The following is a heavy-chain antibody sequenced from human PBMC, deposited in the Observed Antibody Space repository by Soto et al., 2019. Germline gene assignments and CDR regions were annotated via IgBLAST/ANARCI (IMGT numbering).Heavy chain of an antibody. J-gene: IGHJ3*02. V-gene: IGHV3-21*01. CDR2: ISSSSSYI. D-gene: IGHD1-20*01. CDR1: GFTFSSYI. Sequence: PGGSLRLSCAASGFTFSSYIMNWVRQAPGKGLEWVSSISSSSSYIYYADSVKGRLTISRDNAKNSLYLQMNSLRAEDTAVYYCARDGMDDAFDIWGQGTMVTV. CDR3: ARDGMDDAFDI.